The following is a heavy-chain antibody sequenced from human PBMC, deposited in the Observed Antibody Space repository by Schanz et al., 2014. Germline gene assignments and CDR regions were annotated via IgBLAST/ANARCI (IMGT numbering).Heavy chain of an antibody. D-gene: IGHD2-8*02. Sequence: QVQLQESGPGLVKPSQTLSLTCSVSGGSISSGSYYWNWIRQPAGKGLEWIGRVYTSGSTNYNPSLKSRVTIPVDKAKNQFTLKVRSVTAADTAVYYCARDSLRGATGGYGMDVWGQGTTVTVSS. CDR2: VYTSGST. J-gene: IGHJ6*02. V-gene: IGHV4-61*02. CDR1: GGSISSGSYY. CDR3: ARDSLRGATGGYGMDV.